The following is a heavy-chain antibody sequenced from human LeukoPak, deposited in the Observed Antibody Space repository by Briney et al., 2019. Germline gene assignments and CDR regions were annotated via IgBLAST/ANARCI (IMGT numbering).Heavy chain of an antibody. V-gene: IGHV1-24*01. CDR1: GYTFTGYY. CDR3: ATEVGYSSSWYPKGLDY. CDR2: FDPEDGET. J-gene: IGHJ4*02. D-gene: IGHD6-13*01. Sequence: ASVKVSCKASGYTFTGYYMHWVRQAPGQGLEWMGGFDPEDGETIYAQKFQGRVTMTGDTSIDTAYMELSSLRSEDTAAYYCATEVGYSSSWYPKGLDYWGQGTLVTVFS.